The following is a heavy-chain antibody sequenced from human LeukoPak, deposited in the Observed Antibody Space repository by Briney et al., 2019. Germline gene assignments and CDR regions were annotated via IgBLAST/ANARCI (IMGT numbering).Heavy chain of an antibody. V-gene: IGHV1-46*04. D-gene: IGHD3-22*01. CDR2: IIPSGGST. CDR3: ARDGGDGSGYYYYDY. J-gene: IGHJ4*02. CDR1: GGTFSTYT. Sequence: ASVKVSCKASGGTFSTYTIRWVRQAPGQGLEWMGIIIPSGGSTSYAQELQGRVTMTSDASTSTAYMELSSLKSEDTAVYYCARDGGDGSGYYYYDYWGQGTLVTVSS.